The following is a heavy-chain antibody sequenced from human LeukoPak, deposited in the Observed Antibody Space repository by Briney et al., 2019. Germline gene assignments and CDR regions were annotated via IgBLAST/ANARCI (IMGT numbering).Heavy chain of an antibody. V-gene: IGHV3-30*18. J-gene: IGHJ4*02. Sequence: GRSLRLSCAASGFTYSSYGLHWVRQAPDKGLEWVAFISYDGSNKFYGDSVKGRFTISRDNSKNTLYLQMNSLRTEDTAVYYCAKDLFYYDKGGFDYWGQGTLVTVSS. CDR3: AKDLFYYDKGGFDY. D-gene: IGHD3-22*01. CDR1: GFTYSSYG. CDR2: ISYDGSNK.